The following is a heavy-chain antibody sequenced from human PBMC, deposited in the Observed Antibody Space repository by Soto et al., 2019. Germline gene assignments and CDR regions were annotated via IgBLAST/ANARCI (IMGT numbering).Heavy chain of an antibody. CDR2: IWYDGSNK. J-gene: IGHJ3*02. Sequence: QVQLVESGGGEVQPGRSLRLSCAASGFSFSSYGMHWVRQAPGKGLEWVAVIWYDGSNKYYADSVKGRFTISRDNSKNTLYLEMNSLRAEDTAVYYCARDHYYDRSGYYYVGVFDIWGQGTMFTVSS. CDR3: ARDHYYDRSGYYYVGVFDI. CDR1: GFSFSSYG. V-gene: IGHV3-33*01. D-gene: IGHD3-22*01.